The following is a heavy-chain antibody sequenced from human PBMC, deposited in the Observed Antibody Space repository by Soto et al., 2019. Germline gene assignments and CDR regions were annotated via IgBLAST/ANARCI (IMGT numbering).Heavy chain of an antibody. CDR1: GGTFSSYA. CDR2: ISGYTGNT. J-gene: IGHJ6*02. V-gene: IGHV1-18*01. D-gene: IGHD6-19*01. Sequence: QVQLVQSGAEVKKPGSSVKVSCKASGGTFSSYAISWVRQAPGQGLEWMGGISGYTGNTNYAQKLQGRVTMTTDTSTNTAYMELRSLRSDDTALYYCARDEPVVAGSSGMDVWGQGTTVTVSS. CDR3: ARDEPVVAGSSGMDV.